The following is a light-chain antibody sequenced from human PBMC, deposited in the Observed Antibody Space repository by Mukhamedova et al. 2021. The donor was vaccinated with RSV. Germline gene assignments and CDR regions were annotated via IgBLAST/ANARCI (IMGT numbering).Light chain of an antibody. J-gene: IGKJ2*01. V-gene: IGKV1-12*01. CDR3: QQANSFPYT. Sequence: IYSASSLQSGVPSRFSGSGSGTDFTLTISSLQPEDFATYYRQQANSFPYTFGQGTKLEIE. CDR2: SAS.